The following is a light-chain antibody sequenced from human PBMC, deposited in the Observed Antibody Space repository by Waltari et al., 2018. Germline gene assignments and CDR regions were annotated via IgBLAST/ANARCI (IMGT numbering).Light chain of an antibody. Sequence: QPVLTQSPSASASLGASVKLTCTLDSGHSTNIIAWHQQPTEKGPRYVMKVNRDGSHSKGDEIPGLFSGSSSSSGAERYLTISSVQSEDEADYYCQTGGHGTWVFGGGTKLTVL. CDR1: SGHSTNI. CDR3: QTGGHGTWV. J-gene: IGLJ3*02. CDR2: VNRDGSH. V-gene: IGLV4-69*01.